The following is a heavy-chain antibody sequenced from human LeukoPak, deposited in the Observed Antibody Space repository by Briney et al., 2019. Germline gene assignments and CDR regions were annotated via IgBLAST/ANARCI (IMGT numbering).Heavy chain of an antibody. D-gene: IGHD4-17*01. Sequence: PGGSLRLSCAASGFTFSSNYMSWVRQATRRGVEGVTVIYSGGSTYYADSVKGRFTISRDNSKNTLYLQMNSLRAEDTAVYYCARDPAVDGDYDHYMDVWGKGTTVTVSS. V-gene: IGHV3-53*01. CDR2: IYSGGST. J-gene: IGHJ6*03. CDR1: GFTFSSNY. CDR3: ARDPAVDGDYDHYMDV.